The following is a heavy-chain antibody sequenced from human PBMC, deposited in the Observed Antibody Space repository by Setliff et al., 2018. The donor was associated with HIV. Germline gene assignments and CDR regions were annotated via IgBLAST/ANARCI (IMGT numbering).Heavy chain of an antibody. Sequence: ASVKVSCKTSGYAFNYYGVTWVRQAPGQGLEWMAWISAYNGYTYYAPKFLGRVTMSTDTATNTLYLQLNSLRAEDTAVYYCAKDYDYMDLWGKGTTVTVSS. CDR2: ISAYNGYT. D-gene: IGHD3-3*01. V-gene: IGHV1-18*01. CDR3: AKDYDYMDL. CDR1: GYAFNYYG. J-gene: IGHJ6*03.